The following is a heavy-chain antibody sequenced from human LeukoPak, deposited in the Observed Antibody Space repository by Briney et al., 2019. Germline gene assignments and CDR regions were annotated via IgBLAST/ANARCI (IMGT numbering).Heavy chain of an antibody. D-gene: IGHD4-23*01. CDR1: GFTASSNY. CDR3: ARDRFGYGGNSGL. V-gene: IGHV3-66*01. Sequence: GGSLRLSCAASGFTASSNYMSWVRQAPGKGLEWVSVLYSGGTTYYADSVKGRFTISRDNSKNTLYLQMNSLRAEDTAVYYCARDRFGYGGNSGLWGQGTLVTVSS. CDR2: LYSGGTT. J-gene: IGHJ4*02.